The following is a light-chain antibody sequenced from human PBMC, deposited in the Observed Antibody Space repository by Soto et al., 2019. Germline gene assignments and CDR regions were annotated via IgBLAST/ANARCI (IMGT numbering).Light chain of an antibody. CDR1: QSISSY. CDR2: AAS. CDR3: QQSYSSPPT. Sequence: DIQMTQSPSSLSASVGDRVTITCRASQSISSYLNWYQQNPGKAPKLLIFAASSLQSGVPSRFSGSRSGPDFTLTISSLQPEDFATYYCQQSYSSPPTFGQGTKVDNK. J-gene: IGKJ1*01. V-gene: IGKV1-39*01.